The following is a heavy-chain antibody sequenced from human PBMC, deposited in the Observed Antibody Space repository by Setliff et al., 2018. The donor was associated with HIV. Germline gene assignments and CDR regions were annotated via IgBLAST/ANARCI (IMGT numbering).Heavy chain of an antibody. J-gene: IGHJ5*02. D-gene: IGHD3-3*01. CDR1: GDSIISGSYY. Sequence: PSETLSLTCIVTGDSIISGSYYWAWIRQPPGKGLEWIGTIYNGGASHYNPSLKSRVIIFLDPSKNQFSLELTSVTAADTAVYYCAGEAPSEPTRYYNFWSGYPDWFDPWGPGTRVTVSS. CDR2: IYNGGAS. CDR3: AGEAPSEPTRYYNFWSGYPDWFDP. V-gene: IGHV4-39*07.